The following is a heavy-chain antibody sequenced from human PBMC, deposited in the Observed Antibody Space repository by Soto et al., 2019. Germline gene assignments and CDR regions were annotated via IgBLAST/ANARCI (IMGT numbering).Heavy chain of an antibody. V-gene: IGHV4-59*01. CDR1: GGSISSYY. CDR2: IYYSGST. Sequence: SETLSLTCTVSGGSISSYYWSWIRQPPGKGLEWIGYIYYSGSTNYNPSLKSRVTISVDTSKSQFSLKLSSVTAADTAVYYCARGSTHYDILTGYPLGYYYGMDVWGQGTTVTVSS. J-gene: IGHJ6*02. D-gene: IGHD3-9*01. CDR3: ARGSTHYDILTGYPLGYYYGMDV.